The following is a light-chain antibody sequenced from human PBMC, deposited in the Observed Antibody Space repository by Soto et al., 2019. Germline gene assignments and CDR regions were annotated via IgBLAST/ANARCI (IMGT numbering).Light chain of an antibody. J-gene: IGKJ2*02. V-gene: IGKV1-39*01. CDR3: QQSYSTPRT. CDR2: AAS. Sequence: QVTQSPSSLSAVVGDRVIITCRASQNINTSVNWYQVKRGEAPKLLIYAASSLQSGVPSRFSGRGSGTEFTLTISSLQPEDFATYYCQQSYSTPRTFGQGTKLEIK. CDR1: QNINTS.